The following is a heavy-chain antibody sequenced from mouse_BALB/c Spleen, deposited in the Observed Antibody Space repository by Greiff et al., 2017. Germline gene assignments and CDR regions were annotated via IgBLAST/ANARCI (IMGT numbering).Heavy chain of an antibody. Sequence: EVKLVESGGGLVQPGGSRKLSCAASGFTFSSYAMSWVRQTPEKRLEWVASISSGGSTYYPDSVKGRFTISRDNARNILYLQMSSLRSEDTAMYYCAREENYYGSYYAMDYWGQGTSVTVSS. D-gene: IGHD1-1*01. CDR2: ISSGGST. CDR1: GFTFSSYA. J-gene: IGHJ4*01. V-gene: IGHV5-6-5*01. CDR3: AREENYYGSYYAMDY.